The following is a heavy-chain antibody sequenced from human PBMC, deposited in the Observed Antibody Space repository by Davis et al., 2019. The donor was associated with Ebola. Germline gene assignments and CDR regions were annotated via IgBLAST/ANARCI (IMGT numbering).Heavy chain of an antibody. V-gene: IGHV4-31*03. CDR1: GGSISRGGSY. Sequence: PSETLSLTCTVSGGSISRGGSYWAWIRKHPGNGLEWIGYIYYRGSTYYKPSLKSRVTISLDTSKNQFSLNLYSVTAADTAVYYCARDLRYDSSGYDYYFYMDVWGKGTTVTVSS. J-gene: IGHJ6*03. CDR3: ARDLRYDSSGYDYYFYMDV. D-gene: IGHD3-22*01. CDR2: IYYRGST.